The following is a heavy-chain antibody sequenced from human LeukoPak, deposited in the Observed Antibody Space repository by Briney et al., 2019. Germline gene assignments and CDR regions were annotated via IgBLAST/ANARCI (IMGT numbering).Heavy chain of an antibody. CDR3: AKVAPAYYYGSGSYLSTDY. J-gene: IGHJ4*02. CDR1: GFTFSSYA. CDR2: ISGSGGST. D-gene: IGHD3-10*01. Sequence: GGSLRLFCAAFGFTFSSYAMSWVRQAPGKGLGWVSAISGSGGSTYYADSVKGRFTISRDNSKNTLYLQMNSLRAEDTAVYYCAKVAPAYYYGSGSYLSTDYWGQGTLVTVSS. V-gene: IGHV3-23*01.